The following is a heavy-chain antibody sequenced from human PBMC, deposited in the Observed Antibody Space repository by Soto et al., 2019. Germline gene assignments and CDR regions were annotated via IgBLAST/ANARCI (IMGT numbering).Heavy chain of an antibody. CDR3: ARESVDIVATTRVSGGMDV. Sequence: QVQLVQSGAEVKKPGAPVKVSCKASGYTFTSYYMHWVRQAPGQGLEWMGIINPSGGSTSYAQKFQGRVTMTRDTSTSTVYMELSSLRSEDTAVYYCARESVDIVATTRVSGGMDVWGQGTTVTVSS. V-gene: IGHV1-46*01. CDR2: INPSGGST. CDR1: GYTFTSYY. J-gene: IGHJ6*02. D-gene: IGHD5-12*01.